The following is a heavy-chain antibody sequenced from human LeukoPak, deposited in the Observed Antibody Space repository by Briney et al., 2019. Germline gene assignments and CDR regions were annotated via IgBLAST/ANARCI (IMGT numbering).Heavy chain of an antibody. V-gene: IGHV1-69*04. CDR3: ASRNSSGWYY. J-gene: IGHJ4*02. CDR2: IIPILGIA. CDR1: GGTFSSYA. Sequence: EASVTVSCKASGGTFSSYAISWVRQAPGQGLEWMGRIIPILGIANYAQKFQGRVTITADKSTSTAYMELSSLRSEDTAVYYCASRNSSGWYYWGQGTLVTVSS. D-gene: IGHD6-19*01.